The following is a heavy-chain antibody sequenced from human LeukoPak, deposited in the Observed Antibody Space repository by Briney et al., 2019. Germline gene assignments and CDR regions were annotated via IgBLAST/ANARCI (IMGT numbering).Heavy chain of an antibody. J-gene: IGHJ4*02. CDR1: RGTFSSYA. V-gene: IGHV1-69*05. CDR2: IIPIFGTA. Sequence: ASVKVSCKASRGTFSSYAISWVRQAPGQGLEWMGRIIPIFGTANYAQKFQGRVTITTDESTSTAYMELSSLRSEDTAVYYCAIRSPNSVWEWSLDYWGQGTLVTVSS. D-gene: IGHD3-3*01. CDR3: AIRSPNSVWEWSLDY.